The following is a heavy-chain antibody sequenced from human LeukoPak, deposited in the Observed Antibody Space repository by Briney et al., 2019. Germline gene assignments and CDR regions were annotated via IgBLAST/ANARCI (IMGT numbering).Heavy chain of an antibody. Sequence: SGGSLRLSCAASGFTVSSNYMSWVRQAPGKGLEWVSVIYSGGSTYYADSVKGRFTISRDNSKNTLYLQMNSLRAEDTAVYYCATWKVDTAMEQLFDYWGQGTLVTVSS. J-gene: IGHJ4*02. V-gene: IGHV3-53*01. CDR3: ATWKVDTAMEQLFDY. CDR2: IYSGGST. D-gene: IGHD5-18*01. CDR1: GFTVSSNY.